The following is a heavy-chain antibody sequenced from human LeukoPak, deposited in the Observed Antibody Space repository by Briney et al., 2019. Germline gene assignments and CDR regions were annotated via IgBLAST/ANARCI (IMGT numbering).Heavy chain of an antibody. CDR2: TYYSGST. J-gene: IGHJ3*02. V-gene: IGHV4-59*01. Sequence: SETLSLTCTVSGGSISSYYWSWIRQPPGKGLEWIGYTYYSGSTNYNPSLKSRVTISVDTSKNQFSLKLSSVTAADTAVYYCARDSVAVEYIDAFDIWGRGTMVTVSS. CDR1: GGSISSYY. D-gene: IGHD6-19*01. CDR3: ARDSVAVEYIDAFDI.